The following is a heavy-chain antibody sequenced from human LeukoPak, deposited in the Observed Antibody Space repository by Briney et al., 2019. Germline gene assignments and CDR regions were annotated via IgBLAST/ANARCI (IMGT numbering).Heavy chain of an antibody. CDR2: IIPIFGIA. V-gene: IGHV1-69*04. CDR1: GGTFSSYA. CDR3: ARDGRESLYSSSWYPLD. Sequence: SVKVSCKASGGTFSSYAISWVRQAPGQGLEWMGRIIPIFGIANYAQKFQGRVTITADKSTSTDYMELSNLRSEDTAVYYCARDGRESLYSSSWYPLDWGQGTLVTVSS. J-gene: IGHJ4*02. D-gene: IGHD6-13*01.